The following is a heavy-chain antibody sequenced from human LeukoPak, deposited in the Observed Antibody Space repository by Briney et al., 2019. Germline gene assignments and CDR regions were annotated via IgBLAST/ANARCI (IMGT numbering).Heavy chain of an antibody. CDR1: GYTFTSYY. Sequence: ASVKVSCKASGYTFTSYYMHWVRQAPGQGLGWMGIINPSGGSTSYAQKFQGRVTMTRDTSTSTVYMELSSLRSEDTAVYYCARDFYGSPMDYYYMDVWGKGTTVTVSS. CDR2: INPSGGST. J-gene: IGHJ6*03. CDR3: ARDFYGSPMDYYYMDV. V-gene: IGHV1-46*01. D-gene: IGHD3-10*01.